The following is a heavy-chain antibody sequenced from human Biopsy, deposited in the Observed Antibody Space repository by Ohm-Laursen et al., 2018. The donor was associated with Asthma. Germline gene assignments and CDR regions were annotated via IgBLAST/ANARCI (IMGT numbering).Heavy chain of an antibody. CDR1: GFAFDSYA. CDR2: ISHDGRES. Sequence: SLRLSCTASGFAFDSYAMYWVRQSPGKGPEWVALISHDGRESGYVDSVRGRFTISRDNFKNTLYLQMNSLRTEDTAVYYCAKRRGYSGHDNDYWGQGTLVIVSS. D-gene: IGHD5-12*01. CDR3: AKRRGYSGHDNDY. V-gene: IGHV3-30-3*02. J-gene: IGHJ4*02.